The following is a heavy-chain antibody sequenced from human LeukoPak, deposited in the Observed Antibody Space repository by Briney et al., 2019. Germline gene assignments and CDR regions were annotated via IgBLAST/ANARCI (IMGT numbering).Heavy chain of an antibody. V-gene: IGHV3-7*01. D-gene: IGHD6-13*01. Sequence: GGSLRLSCAASGFTFSSYWMSWVRQAPGKGLEWVANIKQDGSEKYNVDSVKGRFTISRDNAKNSLYLQMNSLRAEDTAVYYCASEYSSSWYSFDYWGQGTLVTVSS. J-gene: IGHJ4*02. CDR2: IKQDGSEK. CDR1: GFTFSSYW. CDR3: ASEYSSSWYSFDY.